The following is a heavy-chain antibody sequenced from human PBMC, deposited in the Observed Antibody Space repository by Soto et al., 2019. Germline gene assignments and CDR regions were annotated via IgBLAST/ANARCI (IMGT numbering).Heavy chain of an antibody. D-gene: IGHD3-3*01. V-gene: IGHV2-5*02. J-gene: IGHJ4*02. CDR1: GFSLTGSGVG. CDR2: IYWDDDK. Sequence: QITLKESGPTLVKPTQTLTLTCTFSGFSLTGSGVGVGWIRQPPGKALEWLALIYWDDDKRYSPSLKSRLNITKDTSKNQVALTVTNMDPVDTATYYCARFLWSDTSLYYFDYWGQGTLVTVSS. CDR3: ARFLWSDTSLYYFDY.